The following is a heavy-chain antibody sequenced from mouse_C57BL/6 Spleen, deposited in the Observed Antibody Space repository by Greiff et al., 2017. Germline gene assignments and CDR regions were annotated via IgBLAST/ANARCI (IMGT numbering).Heavy chain of an antibody. CDR1: GYSITSGYY. D-gene: IGHD2-4*01. J-gene: IGHJ3*01. Sequence: ESGPGLVKPSQSLSLTCSVTGYSITSGYYWNWIRQFPGNKLEWMGYISYDGSNNYNPSLKNRISITRDTSKNQFCLKLNSVTTEDTATYYCARGYDYEAWFAYWGQGTLVTVSA. V-gene: IGHV3-6*01. CDR3: ARGYDYEAWFAY. CDR2: ISYDGSN.